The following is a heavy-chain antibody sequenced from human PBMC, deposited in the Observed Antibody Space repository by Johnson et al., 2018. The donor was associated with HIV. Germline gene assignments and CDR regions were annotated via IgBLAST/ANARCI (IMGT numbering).Heavy chain of an antibody. J-gene: IGHJ3*02. CDR2: FYSGSNT. CDR1: GFSISSNY. D-gene: IGHD2-8*02. CDR3: ARGPSQLYWPDVAFDI. Sequence: MQLVESGGGLVQPGGSLRLSCKASGFSISSNYMSWVRQPPGKGLEWVSVFYSGSNTYYADSVKGRFTISRDNAKNSLYLQMNSLRAEDTAVYYCARGPSQLYWPDVAFDIWGQGTTVTVSS. V-gene: IGHV3-53*01.